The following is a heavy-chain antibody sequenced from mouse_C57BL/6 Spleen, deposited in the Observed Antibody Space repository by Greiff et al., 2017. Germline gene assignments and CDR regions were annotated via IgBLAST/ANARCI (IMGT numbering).Heavy chain of an antibody. CDR3: ARRTMVTTEWYFDV. CDR2: ISSGSSTI. V-gene: IGHV5-17*01. Sequence: EVKVVESGGGLVKPGGSLKLSCAASGFPFSDYGMHWVRQDPEKGLEWVAYISSGSSTIYYADTVKGRFTISRDNAKNTLFLQMTSLRSEDTAMYYCARRTMVTTEWYFDVWGTGTTVTVSS. D-gene: IGHD2-2*01. CDR1: GFPFSDYG. J-gene: IGHJ1*03.